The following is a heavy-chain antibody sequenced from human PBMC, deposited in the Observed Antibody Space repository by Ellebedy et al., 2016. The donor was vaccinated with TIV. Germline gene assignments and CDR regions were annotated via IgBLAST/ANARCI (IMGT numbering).Heavy chain of an antibody. D-gene: IGHD6-13*01. CDR1: GYIFTGYY. CDR2: INPNSGDT. V-gene: IGHV1-2*04. J-gene: IGHJ4*02. CDR3: ARGGSSNWYEAFDF. Sequence: AASVKVSCKASGYIFTGYYLHWVRQAPGQGLEWMGWINPNSGDTKFSQNFQGWVTLTRDTTITTAYMELSSLTSDDTATAVFYCARGGSSNWYEAFDFWGQGTLVTASS.